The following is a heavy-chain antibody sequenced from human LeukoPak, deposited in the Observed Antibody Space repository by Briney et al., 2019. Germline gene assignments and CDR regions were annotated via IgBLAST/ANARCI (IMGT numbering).Heavy chain of an antibody. V-gene: IGHV3-53*01. CDR3: ARELHYDFWSGYGGGYFDY. J-gene: IGHJ4*02. CDR2: IYSGGST. CDR1: GFTVSSNY. D-gene: IGHD3-3*01. Sequence: GGSLRLSCAASGFTVSSNYMSWVRQAPGKGLEWVSVIYSGGSTYYADSVKGRFTISRDNSKNTLYLQMNSPRAEDTAVYYCARELHYDFWSGYGGGYFDYWGRGTLVTVSS.